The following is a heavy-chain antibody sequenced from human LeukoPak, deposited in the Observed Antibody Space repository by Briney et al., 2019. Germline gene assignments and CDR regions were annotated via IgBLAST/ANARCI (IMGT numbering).Heavy chain of an antibody. D-gene: IGHD3-22*01. CDR1: GFTFSSYA. Sequence: GGSLRLSCAASGFTFSSYAMSWVRQAPGKGLEWVSAISGSGGSTYYADSVKGRFTISRDNSKNTLYLQMNSLRAEDTAVYYCAKDQEYYDSSGYYPYDYWGHGTLVTVSS. J-gene: IGHJ4*01. CDR3: AKDQEYYDSSGYYPYDY. CDR2: ISGSGGST. V-gene: IGHV3-23*01.